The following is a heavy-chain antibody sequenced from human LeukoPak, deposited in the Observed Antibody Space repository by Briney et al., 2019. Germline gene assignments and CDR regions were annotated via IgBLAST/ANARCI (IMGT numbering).Heavy chain of an antibody. Sequence: PGGSLRLSCAASGFTLDDYAMHWVRQAPGKGLEWVSGISWSSGSIGYADSVKGRFTIYRDNAKNSLYLQMNNLRAEDTAVYYCASGACSSTSCPSPEYYFDYWGQGTLVTVSS. D-gene: IGHD2-2*01. V-gene: IGHV3-9*01. CDR1: GFTLDDYA. J-gene: IGHJ4*02. CDR3: ASGACSSTSCPSPEYYFDY. CDR2: ISWSSGSI.